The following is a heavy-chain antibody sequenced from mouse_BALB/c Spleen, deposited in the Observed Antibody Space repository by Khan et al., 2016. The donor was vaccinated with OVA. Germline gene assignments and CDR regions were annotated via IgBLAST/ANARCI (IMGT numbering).Heavy chain of an antibody. V-gene: IGHV1S132*01. CDR3: ARGYFDNYEFAY. J-gene: IGHJ3*01. D-gene: IGHD2-1*01. Sequence: QVQLQQSGAELVKPGASVKLSCKTSGYTFTSYWIQWVKQRPGQGLGWIGEIFPGTGTTYYNENFKGKATLTIDTSSTTAYMQLSSLTSEDSAVYFCARGYFDNYEFAYWGQGTLVTVSA. CDR2: IFPGTGTT. CDR1: GYTFTSYW.